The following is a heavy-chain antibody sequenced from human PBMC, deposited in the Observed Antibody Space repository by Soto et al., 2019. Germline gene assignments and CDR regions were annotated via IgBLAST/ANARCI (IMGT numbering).Heavy chain of an antibody. V-gene: IGHV3-30-3*01. CDR3: ARDRGCSGGRCYGFY. CDR1: GFTFDDYA. J-gene: IGHJ4*02. D-gene: IGHD2-15*01. Sequence: QVQLVESGGGVVQPGRSLRLSCAASGFTFDDYAMHWVRQAPGKGMEWVAFVSADGSNKYYADSVKGRFTISRDNYKNTLYLQMNSLRAEDTAVYYCARDRGCSGGRCYGFYWGQGTLVTVSS. CDR2: VSADGSNK.